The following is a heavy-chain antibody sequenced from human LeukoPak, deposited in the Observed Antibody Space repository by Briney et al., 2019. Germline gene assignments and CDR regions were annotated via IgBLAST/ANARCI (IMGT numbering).Heavy chain of an antibody. CDR2: FDPEDGET. CDR1: GYTLTELS. CDR3: ATRTTGYCSGGSCYGDG. J-gene: IGHJ4*02. Sequence: ASVKVSCKVSGYTLTELSMHWVRQAPGKGLEWMGGFDPEDGETIYAQKFQGRVTMTEDTSTDTAYMELSSLRSEDTAVYYCATRTTGYCSGGSCYGDGWGQGTLVTVSS. V-gene: IGHV1-24*01. D-gene: IGHD2-15*01.